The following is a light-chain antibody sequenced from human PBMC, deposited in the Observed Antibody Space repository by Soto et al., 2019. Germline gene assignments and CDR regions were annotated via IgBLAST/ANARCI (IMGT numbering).Light chain of an antibody. CDR2: AGS. V-gene: IGKV1-27*01. Sequence: DIQMTQSPSSLSASVGDRVIITCRASQVIDNYLAWYQQQPGKVPRLLIYAGSVLQAGVPPRFTGSGSGTDFTLTISSLQPEDVATYFCQKYNSAPWTFGQGTKVEIK. J-gene: IGKJ1*01. CDR3: QKYNSAPWT. CDR1: QVIDNY.